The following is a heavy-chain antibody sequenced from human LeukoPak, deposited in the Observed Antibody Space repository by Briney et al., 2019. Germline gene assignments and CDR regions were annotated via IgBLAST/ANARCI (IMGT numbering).Heavy chain of an antibody. D-gene: IGHD5-24*01. CDR3: AKDDRWLQFCC. V-gene: IGHV4-38-2*02. CDR1: GYSISSGYY. Sequence: PSETLSLTCTVSGYSISSGYYWGWIRQPPGKGLEWIGNIYHTGSTYYNPSLKSRVTISVDTSKNQFSLKLSSVTAADTAVYYCAKDDRWLQFCCWGQGTLVTVSA. J-gene: IGHJ4*02. CDR2: IYHTGST.